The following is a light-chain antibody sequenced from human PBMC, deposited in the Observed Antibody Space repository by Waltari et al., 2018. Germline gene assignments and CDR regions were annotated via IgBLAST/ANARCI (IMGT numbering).Light chain of an antibody. CDR1: SSDFGRYNY. J-gene: IGLJ2*01. CDR3: SSYMDTTTLEL. CDR2: EVT. Sequence: QSALTQPASVSGSPGQWLTISCTGTSSDFGRYNYVSWYKQHPGKAPKLIIYEVTNRPSGVSNRFSCAKSGNTAPLTISGLQAEDEAEYYCSSYMDTTTLELFGGGTSLTVL. V-gene: IGLV2-14*01.